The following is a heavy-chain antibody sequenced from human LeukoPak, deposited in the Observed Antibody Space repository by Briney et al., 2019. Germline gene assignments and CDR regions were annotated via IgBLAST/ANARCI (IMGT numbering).Heavy chain of an antibody. CDR3: VRDETWNFGLSWYDGYDI. D-gene: IGHD1-7*01. V-gene: IGHV3-7*01. Sequence: GGSLRLSCAASGFTFSSYGMHWVRQAPGKGLEWVANIKQDESEKNYVDSVKGRFTISRDNAKNSLYLQMNSLRVEDTAVYYCVRDETWNFGLSWYDGYDIWGQGTVVTVSS. CDR2: IKQDESEK. CDR1: GFTFSSYG. J-gene: IGHJ3*02.